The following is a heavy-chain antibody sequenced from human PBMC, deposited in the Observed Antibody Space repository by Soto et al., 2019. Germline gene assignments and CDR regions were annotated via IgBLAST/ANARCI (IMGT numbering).Heavy chain of an antibody. D-gene: IGHD4-17*01. CDR3: AKRLERWHGMDV. Sequence: HPGGSLRLSCAASGFTFSSYAMSWVRQAPGKGLEWVSAISGSGGSTYYADSVKGRFAISRDNSKNTLYLQMNSLRAEDTAVYYCAKRLERWHGMDVWGQGTTVTVSS. V-gene: IGHV3-23*01. CDR2: ISGSGGST. J-gene: IGHJ6*02. CDR1: GFTFSSYA.